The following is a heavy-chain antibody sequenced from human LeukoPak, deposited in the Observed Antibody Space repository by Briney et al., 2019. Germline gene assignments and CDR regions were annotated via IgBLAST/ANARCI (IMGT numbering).Heavy chain of an antibody. CDR1: GGTFSSYA. J-gene: IGHJ3*02. CDR2: IIPIFGTA. Sequence: SVKVSCKASGGTFSSYAISWVRQAPGQGLEWMGGIIPIFGTANYAQKFQGRVTITADESTSTAYMELSSLRSEDTAVYYCARGALNLKNAFDIWGQGTMVTVSS. V-gene: IGHV1-69*13. CDR3: ARGALNLKNAFDI.